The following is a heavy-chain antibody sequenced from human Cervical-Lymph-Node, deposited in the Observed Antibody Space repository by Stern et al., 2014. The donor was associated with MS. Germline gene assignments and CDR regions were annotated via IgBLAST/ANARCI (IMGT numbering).Heavy chain of an antibody. V-gene: IGHV3-21*01. J-gene: IGHJ4*02. CDR2: ISSSSSYI. Sequence: VQLVQSGGGLAKPGGSLRLSCAASGFIFSSYYMNWVRQAPGKGLEWVSSISSSSSYIYYADSVKGRFTISRDNAKNSLYLQMSSLRAEDTAVYYCARDILSSIAAAGTGLDYWGQGTLVTVSS. CDR1: GFIFSSYY. D-gene: IGHD6-13*01. CDR3: ARDILSSIAAAGTGLDY.